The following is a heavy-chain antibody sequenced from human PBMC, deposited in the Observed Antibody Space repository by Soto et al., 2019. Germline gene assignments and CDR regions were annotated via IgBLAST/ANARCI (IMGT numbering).Heavy chain of an antibody. CDR3: ARSFGWYAIDH. J-gene: IGHJ4*02. Sequence: QLQLQESGPGLVKPSETLSLTCAVSSASIISEQRWSWVRQPPGKGLEWIGEIHHSGSTNNNPSLRSRVTMSVDKSKNQSSLNLNSVTAADTAVYYCARSFGWYAIDHWGQGTLVIVSS. D-gene: IGHD6-19*01. CDR2: IHHSGST. V-gene: IGHV4-4*02. CDR1: SASIISEQR.